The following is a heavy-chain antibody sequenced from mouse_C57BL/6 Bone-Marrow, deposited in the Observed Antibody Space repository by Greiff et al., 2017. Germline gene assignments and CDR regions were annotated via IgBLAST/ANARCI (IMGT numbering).Heavy chain of an antibody. J-gene: IGHJ4*01. V-gene: IGHV14-4*01. Sequence: EVQLQQSGAELVRPGASVKLSCTASGFNIKDDYMHWVKQRPEQGLAWIGWIDPENGDTEYASKFQGKATITADTSSNTAYLQLSSLTSEDAAVYYCTTSVVATRDYYAMDDWGQGTSVTVSS. CDR1: GFNIKDDY. CDR3: TTSVVATRDYYAMDD. CDR2: IDPENGDT. D-gene: IGHD1-1*01.